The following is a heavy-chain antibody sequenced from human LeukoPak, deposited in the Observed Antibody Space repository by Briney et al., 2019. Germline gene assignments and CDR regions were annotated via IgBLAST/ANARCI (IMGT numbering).Heavy chain of an antibody. CDR1: GYTLTKYG. Sequence: ASVKVSCKASGYTLTKYGISWVRQAPGQGPEWMGWISGYNGDTNYAQKFQGRVTMTTDTSTSTAYMELRDLKSDDTAVYYCGRDYYYGTSAPYNFGIDVWGQGTTVTVSS. D-gene: IGHD3-10*01. V-gene: IGHV1-18*04. J-gene: IGHJ6*02. CDR3: GRDYYYGTSAPYNFGIDV. CDR2: ISGYNGDT.